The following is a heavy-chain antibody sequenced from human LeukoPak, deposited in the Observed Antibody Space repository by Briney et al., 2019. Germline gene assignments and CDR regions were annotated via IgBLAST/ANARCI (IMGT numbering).Heavy chain of an antibody. Sequence: SSETLSLTCTVPGDSITSGSYYWGWIRQPPEKGLEWIGNIYSTGDTSFNPSFKSRITMSVDTSKNQFSLNLNSVTTADTAVYFCARDSGFWLFWGQGTLVTVSS. CDR3: ARDSGFWLF. CDR2: IYSTGDT. CDR1: GDSITSGSYY. V-gene: IGHV4-39*07. J-gene: IGHJ1*01. D-gene: IGHD3-22*01.